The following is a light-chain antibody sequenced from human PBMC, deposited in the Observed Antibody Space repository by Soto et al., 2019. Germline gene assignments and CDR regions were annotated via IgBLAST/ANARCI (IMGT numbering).Light chain of an antibody. CDR1: QSVGNSY. CDR3: QQYGTTRIT. Sequence: EIVLTQSPATLSLSPGERASLSCRASQSVGNSYLAWYQQKPGQAPRLLMYGASNRATGIPDRFSGSGSETDFTLTISRLEPEDLAVYYCQQYGTTRITFGQGTRLEIK. V-gene: IGKV3-20*01. CDR2: GAS. J-gene: IGKJ5*01.